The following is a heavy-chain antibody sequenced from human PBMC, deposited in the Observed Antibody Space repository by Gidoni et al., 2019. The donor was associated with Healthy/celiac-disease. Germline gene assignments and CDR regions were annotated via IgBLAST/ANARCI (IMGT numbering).Heavy chain of an antibody. J-gene: IGHJ4*02. V-gene: IGHV3-7*01. CDR2: IKQDGSEK. D-gene: IGHD1-26*01. CDR3: ARESSGSYSPFDY. CDR1: GFTFSSYW. Sequence: EVQLVESGGGLVQPGGSLRLSCAASGFTFSSYWMSWVRQAPGKGLEWVANIKQDGSEKYYVDSVKGRFTISRDNAKNSLYLQMNSLRAEDTAVYYYARESSGSYSPFDYWGQGTLVTVSS.